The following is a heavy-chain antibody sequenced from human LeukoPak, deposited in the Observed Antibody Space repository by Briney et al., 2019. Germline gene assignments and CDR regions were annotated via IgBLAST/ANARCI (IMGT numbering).Heavy chain of an antibody. J-gene: IGHJ3*02. V-gene: IGHV3-48*01. Sequence: GGSLRLSCAASGFTFSSYTMNWVRQAPGKGLEWVSKISSSSSTTYYADSVKGRFTISRDNAKNSLYLQMNSLRAEDTAVYYCARDSPQALAILHAFDIWGHGTMVTVSS. D-gene: IGHD5-12*01. CDR1: GFTFSSYT. CDR2: ISSSSSTT. CDR3: ARDSPQALAILHAFDI.